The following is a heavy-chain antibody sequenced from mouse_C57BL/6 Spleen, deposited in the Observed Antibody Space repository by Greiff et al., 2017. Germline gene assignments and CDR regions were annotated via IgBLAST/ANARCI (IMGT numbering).Heavy chain of an antibody. Sequence: EVQRVESEGGLVQPGSSMKLSCTASGFTFSDYYMAWVRQVPEKGLEWVANINYDGSSTYYLDSLKSRFIISRDNAKNILYLQMSRLKSEDTATYYCAREDYGRGFAYWGQGTLVTVSA. D-gene: IGHD1-1*01. V-gene: IGHV5-16*01. CDR1: GFTFSDYY. J-gene: IGHJ3*01. CDR2: INYDGSST. CDR3: AREDYGRGFAY.